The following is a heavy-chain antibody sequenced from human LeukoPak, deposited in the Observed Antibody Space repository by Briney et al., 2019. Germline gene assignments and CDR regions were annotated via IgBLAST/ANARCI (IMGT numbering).Heavy chain of an antibody. J-gene: IGHJ5*02. D-gene: IGHD3-22*01. V-gene: IGHV1-2*06. CDR1: GYTFTGHY. CDR3: ARNYYDSSGFVNWFAT. CDR2: INPNSGGT. Sequence: VASVTVSCKASGYTFTGHYMHWVRQAPGQGLDGMGRINPNSGGTNYAQKFQGRVTMTRDTSISTAYMELSRLRSDDTAVYYCARNYYDSSGFVNWFATWGQETLVPVSS.